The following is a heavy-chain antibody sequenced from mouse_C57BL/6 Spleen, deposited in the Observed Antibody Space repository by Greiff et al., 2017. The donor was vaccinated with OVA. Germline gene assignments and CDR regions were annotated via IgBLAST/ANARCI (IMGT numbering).Heavy chain of an antibody. Sequence: VQLQPSWAVLVRPGASVTLSCTASVFNINDYYMHWVKQRPEQGLEWIGRIDPEDGDTEYAPKFPGTATMTAVPSSNTAYLQLSRLTAEDTADDDGTNKTAQARGYCDDWGKGTTLTVSS. D-gene: IGHD3-2*02. V-gene: IGHV14-1*01. CDR1: VFNINDYY. CDR3: TNKTAQARGYCDD. CDR2: IDPEDGDT. J-gene: IGHJ2*01.